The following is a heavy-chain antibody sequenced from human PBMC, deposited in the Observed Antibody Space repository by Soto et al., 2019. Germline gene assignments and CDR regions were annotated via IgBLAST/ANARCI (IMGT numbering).Heavy chain of an antibody. J-gene: IGHJ4*02. CDR2: ISGSSSNT. CDR1: GFTFSTYS. V-gene: IGHV3-21*01. D-gene: IGHD6-13*01. Sequence: EVQLVESGGGLVKPGGSLRLSCAESGFTFSTYSMNWIRQAPGKGLEWVSAISGSSSNTYYADSVKGRFTISRDNAKNSLYLQVSGLRAEDTAVYYCARDPPLRITAVGPGQYWGQGTLVIVSS. CDR3: ARDPPLRITAVGPGQY.